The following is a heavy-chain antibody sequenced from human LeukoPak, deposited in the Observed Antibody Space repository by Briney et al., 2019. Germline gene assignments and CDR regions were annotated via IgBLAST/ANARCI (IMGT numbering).Heavy chain of an antibody. CDR3: ARIPFSGSYSHAFDI. V-gene: IGHV4-59*01. Sequence: SETLSLTCTVSGGSISSYYWSWIRQPPGKGLEWIGYIYYSGSTNYNPSLKSRVTISVDTSKNQFSLKLSSVTAADTAVYYCARIPFSGSYSHAFDIWGQGTMVTVSS. CDR2: IYYSGST. D-gene: IGHD1-26*01. CDR1: GGSISSYY. J-gene: IGHJ3*02.